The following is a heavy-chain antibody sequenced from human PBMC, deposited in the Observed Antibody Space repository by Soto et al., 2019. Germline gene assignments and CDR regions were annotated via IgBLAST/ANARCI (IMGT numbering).Heavy chain of an antibody. V-gene: IGHV1-46*01. CDR1: GDTFTDYY. D-gene: IGHD2-21*02. CDR3: ARGGHVVVVTAALDY. J-gene: IGHJ4*02. CDR2: VNPSGGHT. Sequence: QVQLVQSGAEVKKPGASVKVSCKASGDTFTDYYIHWVRQAPGQGLEWMGTVNPSGGHTTYAQHFPGRMTMPRDTSTSTLYRELTRLTSDDTAVYYCARGGHVVVVTAALDYWGQGTLVTVSS.